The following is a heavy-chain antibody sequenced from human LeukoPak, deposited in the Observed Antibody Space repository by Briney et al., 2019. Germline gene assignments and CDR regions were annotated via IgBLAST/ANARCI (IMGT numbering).Heavy chain of an antibody. D-gene: IGHD4-17*01. V-gene: IGHV4-38-2*02. Sequence: SETLSLTCTVSGYSLSSGYYWGWIRQPPGKGLEWIGSIYHSGSTYYNPSLKSRVTISVDTSKNQFSLKLSSVTAADTAVYYCARGILLDYDGDFDYWGQGTLVTVSS. CDR3: ARGILLDYDGDFDY. J-gene: IGHJ4*02. CDR1: GYSLSSGYY. CDR2: IYHSGST.